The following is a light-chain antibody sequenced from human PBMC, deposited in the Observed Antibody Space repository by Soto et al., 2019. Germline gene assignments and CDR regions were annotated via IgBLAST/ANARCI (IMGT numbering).Light chain of an antibody. Sequence: DIVLTQTPLSLSVTPGQPASISCKSSQSLVYSDGKTYFYWYLHKPGQPPRGLIYEVSKRFSGVPDRFSGSGSGTDFTLEIRRVEAEDVGVYYCTHNVKAQWTFGRGTKVEVK. J-gene: IGKJ1*01. CDR3: THNVKAQWT. CDR1: QSLVYSDGKTY. CDR2: EVS. V-gene: IGKV2D-29*01.